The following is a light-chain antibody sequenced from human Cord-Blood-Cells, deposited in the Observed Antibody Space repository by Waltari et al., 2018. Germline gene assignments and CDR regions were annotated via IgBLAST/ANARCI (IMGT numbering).Light chain of an antibody. J-gene: IGLJ1*01. V-gene: IGLV2-8*01. CDR2: EVS. CDR3: SSYAGSNSYV. CDR1: SSDVGGYNY. Sequence: QSALPQPPSASGSPGQSVTISCTGTSSDVGGYNYVSWYQQHPGKPPKLMIYEVSKRPSGGPGRFSGSKSGNTASLTVSGLQAEDEADYYCSSYAGSNSYVFGTGTKVTVL.